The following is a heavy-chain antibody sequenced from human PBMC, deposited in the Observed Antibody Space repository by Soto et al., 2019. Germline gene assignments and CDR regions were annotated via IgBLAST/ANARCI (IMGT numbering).Heavy chain of an antibody. V-gene: IGHV4-59*08. CDR3: ARQGYYDFWSGYYTGIHYYMDV. Sequence: SETLSLTCTVSGGSISSYYWSWIRQPPGKGLEWIGYIYYSGSTNYNPSLKSRVTISVDTSKNQFSLKLSSVTAADTAVYYCARQGYYDFWSGYYTGIHYYMDVWGKGTTVNVSS. J-gene: IGHJ6*03. CDR2: IYYSGST. CDR1: GGSISSYY. D-gene: IGHD3-3*01.